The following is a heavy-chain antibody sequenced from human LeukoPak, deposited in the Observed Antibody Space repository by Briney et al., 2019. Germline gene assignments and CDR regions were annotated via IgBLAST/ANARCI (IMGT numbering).Heavy chain of an antibody. CDR3: AKLCESSTSCRFRDY. CDR1: GFTFSSYA. V-gene: IGHV3-23*01. CDR2: ISGSGGST. Sequence: GGSLRLSCAASGFTFSSYAMSWVRQAPGKGLEWVSAISGSGGSTYYADSVKGRFTISRDNSKNTLYLQMNSLKAEDTAVYYCAKLCESSTSCRFRDYWGQGTLVTVSS. D-gene: IGHD2-2*01. J-gene: IGHJ4*02.